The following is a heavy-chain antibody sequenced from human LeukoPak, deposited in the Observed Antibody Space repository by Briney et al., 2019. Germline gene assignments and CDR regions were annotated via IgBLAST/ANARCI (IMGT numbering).Heavy chain of an antibody. Sequence: PGGSLRLSCAASGFTLSGYWMSWVRQLPGKGLEWVANIKQDAGEIRYVDSVKGRFTISRDSAKNSVYLQMNSLRAEDTAVYYCARRGGDRHTHRGWAQIPPDYYYYYGMDVWGQGTTVTVSS. J-gene: IGHJ6*02. CDR2: IKQDAGEI. D-gene: IGHD2-21*02. V-gene: IGHV3-7*01. CDR3: ARRGGDRHTHRGWAQIPPDYYYYYGMDV. CDR1: GFTLSGYW.